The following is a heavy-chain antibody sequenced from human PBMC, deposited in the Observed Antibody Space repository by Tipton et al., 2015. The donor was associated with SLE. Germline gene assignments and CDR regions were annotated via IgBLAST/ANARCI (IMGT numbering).Heavy chain of an antibody. D-gene: IGHD1-26*01. CDR3: ARDQWEVDAFDI. CDR1: GGSISSGGYY. CDR2: IYYSGDT. V-gene: IGHV4-31*03. Sequence: TLSLTCTVSGGSISSGGYYWSWIRQHPGKGLEWIGYIYYSGDTYYNASLTSRVTISVDTSKNQFSLKLRSVTAADTAVYYCARDQWEVDAFDIWGQGTMVTVSS. J-gene: IGHJ3*02.